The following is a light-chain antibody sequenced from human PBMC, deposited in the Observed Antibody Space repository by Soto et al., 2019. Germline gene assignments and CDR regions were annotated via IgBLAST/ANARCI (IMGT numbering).Light chain of an antibody. V-gene: IGKV1-8*01. CDR2: AAS. J-gene: IGKJ4*01. CDR3: QQYYSYPRT. CDR1: QDISRY. Sequence: AIRMTQSPSSFSASTGDRVTITCRASQDISRYLAWYQQKPGKAPKLLIYAASTLQSGVPSRFSGSGSGTDFTLTISCLQSEDFATYYCQQYYSYPRTFGGGTKVEIK.